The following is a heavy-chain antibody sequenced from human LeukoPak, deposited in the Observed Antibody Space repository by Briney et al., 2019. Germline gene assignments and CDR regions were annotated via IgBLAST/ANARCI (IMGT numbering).Heavy chain of an antibody. CDR3: ARELTTVRPPDNWFDP. J-gene: IGHJ5*02. D-gene: IGHD4-17*01. V-gene: IGHV4-31*11. CDR1: GGSISSGGYY. Sequence: SETLSLTCAVSGGSISSGGYYWSWIRQHPGEGLEWIGYIYYSGSTYYNPSLKSRVTISVDTSKNQFSLKLSSVTAADTAVYYCARELTTVRPPDNWFDPWGQGTLVTVSS. CDR2: IYYSGST.